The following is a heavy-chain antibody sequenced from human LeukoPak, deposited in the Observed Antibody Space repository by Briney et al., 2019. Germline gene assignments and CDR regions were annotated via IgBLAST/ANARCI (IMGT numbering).Heavy chain of an antibody. CDR3: ARLDQPYYYDSSGYTYYFDF. CDR2: IYPGGSDT. D-gene: IGHD3-22*01. CDR1: GYSFTSYW. V-gene: IGHV5-51*01. Sequence: GESLKISCKGSGYSFTSYWIGWVRQIPGKGLEWMGIIYPGGSDTRYSPSFQGQVTISADKSISTAYLQWSSLKASDTAMYYCARLDQPYYYDSSGYTYYFDFWGQGTLVTVSS. J-gene: IGHJ4*02.